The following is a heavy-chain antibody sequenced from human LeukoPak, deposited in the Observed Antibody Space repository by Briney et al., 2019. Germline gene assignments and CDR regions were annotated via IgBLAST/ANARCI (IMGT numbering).Heavy chain of an antibody. CDR1: GFTFSTYG. V-gene: IGHV3-33*01. CDR2: IRYDGSNK. D-gene: IGHD5-18*01. CDR3: ARALSAMVADN. J-gene: IGHJ4*02. Sequence: PGGSLRLSCAASGFTFSTYGMHWVRQAPGKGLEWVAVIRYDGSNKNSGDSVKGRFTISRDNSKNTLYLQMNSLRAEDTAVYYCARALSAMVADNWGQGTLVTVSS.